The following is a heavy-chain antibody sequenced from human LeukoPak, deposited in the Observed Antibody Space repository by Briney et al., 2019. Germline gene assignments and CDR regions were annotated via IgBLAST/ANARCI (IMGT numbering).Heavy chain of an antibody. J-gene: IGHJ4*02. CDR1: GFTFDDYA. CDR2: ISWNSGSL. V-gene: IGHV3-9*01. D-gene: IGHD6-19*01. CDR3: ARGYSSGWNFDY. Sequence: PGRSLRLSCAASGFTFDDYAMHWVRQAPGKGLEWVSGISWNSGSLGYADSVKGRFTISRDNSKNTLYLQINSLRAEDTALYYCARGYSSGWNFDYWGQGTLVTVSS.